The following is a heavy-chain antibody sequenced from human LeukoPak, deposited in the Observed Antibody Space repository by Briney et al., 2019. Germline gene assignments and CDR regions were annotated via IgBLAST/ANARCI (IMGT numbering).Heavy chain of an antibody. V-gene: IGHV1-8*01. CDR1: GYTFTNYD. CDR3: ARVHSPFYGGNDIDY. Sequence: ASVKVSCKASGYTFTNYDINWVRQATGQGLEWMGWMNPNSGNTGYAQEFQGRLTISRNTSRSTIYMEVRSLRSEDTAVYYCARVHSPFYGGNDIDYWGQGTLVTVSS. CDR2: MNPNSGNT. J-gene: IGHJ4*02. D-gene: IGHD4-23*01.